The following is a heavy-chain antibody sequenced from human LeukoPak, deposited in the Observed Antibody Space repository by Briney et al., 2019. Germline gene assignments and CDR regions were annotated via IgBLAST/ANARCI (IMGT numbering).Heavy chain of an antibody. CDR2: IYHSGST. D-gene: IGHD3-22*01. Sequence: PSETLSLTCGVSGYSISSGYYWGWIRQPPGKGLEWIGSIYHSGSTYYKPSLKSRVTISVDTSKNQFSLKLNSVTAADTAVYYCAREDYDSSGYYRPFWGQGTLVTVAS. CDR1: GYSISSGYY. J-gene: IGHJ1*01. V-gene: IGHV4-38-2*02. CDR3: AREDYDSSGYYRPF.